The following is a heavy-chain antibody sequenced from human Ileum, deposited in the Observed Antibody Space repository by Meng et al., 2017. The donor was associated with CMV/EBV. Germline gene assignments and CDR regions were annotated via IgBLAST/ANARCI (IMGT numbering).Heavy chain of an antibody. CDR2: VRNKAKSYTT. J-gene: IGHJ5*02. D-gene: IGHD7-27*01. Sequence: LVECVQDLVQTVGSWSISCETYGFKFSDYHMDWVRQAPGKGLEWVGRVRNKAKSYTTEYAASVKGRFTVSRDDSRNSVYLQMNSLQVEDTAVYHCARSGTNWGGIWFDPWGQGTLVTVSS. V-gene: IGHV3-72*01. CDR1: GFKFSDYH. CDR3: ARSGTNWGGIWFDP.